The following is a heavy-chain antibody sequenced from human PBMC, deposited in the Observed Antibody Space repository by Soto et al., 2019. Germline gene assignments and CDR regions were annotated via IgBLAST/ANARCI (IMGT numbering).Heavy chain of an antibody. J-gene: IGHJ4*02. CDR1: GYSFTSSW. CDR2: IDPSDSYI. V-gene: IGHV5-10-1*03. D-gene: IGHD6-6*01. Sequence: EVQLVQSGAEVKKPGESLRISCQGSGYSFTSSWISWGRQMPGEGLEWMGRIDPSDSYINYSPSFQGRVTISADKSISTAYLQWSSLKASDTAMYYCARRGSSSSFFYDSWGQGTLVTVSS. CDR3: ARRGSSSSFFYDS.